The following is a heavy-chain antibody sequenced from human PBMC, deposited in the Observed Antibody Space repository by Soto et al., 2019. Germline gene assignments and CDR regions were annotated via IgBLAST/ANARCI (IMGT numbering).Heavy chain of an antibody. CDR2: ISHSGGIT. V-gene: IGHV3-23*01. D-gene: IGHD3-10*01. J-gene: IGHJ4*02. CDR1: GFAFSTFI. Sequence: GGSLRLSCAASGFAFSTFIMSWVRQPPGEGPEWVSGISHSGGITYADSVKGRFTISRDDSKNTLYLQMNSLRAEDTAIYYCAKDNYYSGSVSLTSWGQGTQVTVSS. CDR3: AKDNYYSGSVSLTS.